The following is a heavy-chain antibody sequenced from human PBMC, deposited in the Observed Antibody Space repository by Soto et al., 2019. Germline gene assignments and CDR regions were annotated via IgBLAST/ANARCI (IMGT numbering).Heavy chain of an antibody. D-gene: IGHD2-8*01. CDR1: GYTFTGYY. V-gene: IGHV1-2*04. Sequence: GASVKVSCKASGYTFTGYYMHWVRQAPGQGLEWMGWINPNSGGTNCAQKFQGWVTMTRDTSISTAYMELSRLRSDDTAVYYCARWAERCTNGVCYYYFDYWGQGTLVTVSS. CDR3: ARWAERCTNGVCYYYFDY. J-gene: IGHJ4*02. CDR2: INPNSGGT.